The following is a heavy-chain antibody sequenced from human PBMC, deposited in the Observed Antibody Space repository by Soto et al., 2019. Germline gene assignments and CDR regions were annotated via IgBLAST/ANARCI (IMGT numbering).Heavy chain of an antibody. CDR1: GYTLTELS. CDR2: FDPEDGET. CDR3: ATRIPGKQQHTRTFDY. J-gene: IGHJ4*02. D-gene: IGHD6-13*01. Sequence: ASVKVSCKVSGYTLTELSMHWVRQAPGKGLEWMGGFDPEDGETIYAQKFQGRVTMTEDTSTDTAYMELSSLRSEDTAVYYCATRIPGKQQHTRTFDYWGQGTLVTVSS. V-gene: IGHV1-24*01.